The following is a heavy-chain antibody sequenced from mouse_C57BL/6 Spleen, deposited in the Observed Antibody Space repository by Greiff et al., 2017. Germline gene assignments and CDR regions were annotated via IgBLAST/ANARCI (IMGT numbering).Heavy chain of an antibody. D-gene: IGHD2-4*01. CDR3: ARGDYDDLDY. CDR2: IHPNSGST. Sequence: QVQLQQPGAELVKPGASVKLSCKASGYTFTSYWMHWVKQRPGQGLEWIGMIHPNSGSTNYNEKFKSKATLTVDKSSSTAYMHISSLPSEDSAVXCGARGDYDDLDYWGQGTTLTVSS. V-gene: IGHV1-64*01. J-gene: IGHJ2*01. CDR1: GYTFTSYW.